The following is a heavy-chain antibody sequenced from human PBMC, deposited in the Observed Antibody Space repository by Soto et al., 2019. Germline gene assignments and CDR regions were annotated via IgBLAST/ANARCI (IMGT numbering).Heavy chain of an antibody. D-gene: IGHD2-2*01. V-gene: IGHV3-7*05. CDR2: IKQDGSEK. CDR3: ARGVQYQLLSAPFDY. J-gene: IGHJ4*02. CDR1: GFTFSSYW. Sequence: GGSLRLSCAASGFTFSSYWMSWVRQAPGKGLEWVANIKQDGSEKYYVDSVKGRFTISRDNAKNSLYLQMNSLRAEDTAVYYCARGVQYQLLSAPFDYWGQGTLVTVSS.